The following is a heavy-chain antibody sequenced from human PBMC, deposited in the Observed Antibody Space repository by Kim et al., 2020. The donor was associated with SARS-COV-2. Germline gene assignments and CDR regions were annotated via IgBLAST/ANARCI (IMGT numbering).Heavy chain of an antibody. J-gene: IGHJ3*02. Sequence: SETLSLTCAVYGGSFSGYYWSWIRQPPGKGLEWIGEINHSGSTNYNPSLKSRVTISVDTSKNQFSLKLSSVTAADTAVYYCATLGDSDAFDIWGQGTMVTVSS. V-gene: IGHV4-34*01. D-gene: IGHD2-21*01. CDR1: GGSFSGYY. CDR3: ATLGDSDAFDI. CDR2: INHSGST.